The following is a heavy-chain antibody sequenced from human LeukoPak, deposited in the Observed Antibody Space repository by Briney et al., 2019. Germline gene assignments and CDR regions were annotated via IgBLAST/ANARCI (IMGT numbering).Heavy chain of an antibody. D-gene: IGHD4-17*01. J-gene: IGHJ4*02. V-gene: IGHV3-30*12. CDR1: GFTLSRYG. Sequence: GRSLRLSRAASGFTLSRYGMHWVRQAPGKGLEWRAVIRYVGSDKYYAESAKRRVTISRDNSQNTMHLQMNSVRGHDATVYYCARENDYALDYWGQGTLVTVSS. CDR2: IRYVGSDK. CDR3: ARENDYALDY.